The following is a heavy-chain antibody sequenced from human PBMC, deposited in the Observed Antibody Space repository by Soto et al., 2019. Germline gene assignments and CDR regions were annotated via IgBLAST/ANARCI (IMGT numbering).Heavy chain of an antibody. Sequence: QVQLVQSGAEVKKPGSSVKVSCKASGGTFSSYTISWVRQAPGPGLELMGRIIPILGIANYAQKFQGRVTITADKSTSTAYMELSSLRSEDTAVYYSARDRGGDSGYSGYFDLWGRGTLVTVSS. CDR3: ARDRGGDSGYSGYFDL. V-gene: IGHV1-69*08. D-gene: IGHD5-12*01. CDR1: GGTFSSYT. J-gene: IGHJ2*01. CDR2: IIPILGIA.